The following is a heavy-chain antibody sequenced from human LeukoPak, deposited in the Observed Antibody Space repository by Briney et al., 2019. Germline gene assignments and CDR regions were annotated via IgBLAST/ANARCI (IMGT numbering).Heavy chain of an antibody. CDR1: GGSISSSSYY. CDR3: ARHAGGATGPYDWFDP. J-gene: IGHJ5*02. Sequence: PETLSLTCTVSGGSISSSSYYWGWIRQPPGKGLEWIGSIYYSGSTYYNPSLKSRVTISVDTSKNQFSLKLSSVTAADTAVYYCARHAGGATGPYDWFDPWGQGTLVTVSS. CDR2: IYYSGST. D-gene: IGHD1-26*01. V-gene: IGHV4-39*01.